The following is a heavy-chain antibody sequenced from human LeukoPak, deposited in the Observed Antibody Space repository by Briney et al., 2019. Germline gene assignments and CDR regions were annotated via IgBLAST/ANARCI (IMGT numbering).Heavy chain of an antibody. CDR2: INAGNGNT. D-gene: IGHD2-2*01. J-gene: IGHJ5*02. CDR1: GYTFTSYA. Sequence: EASAKVSCKASGYTFTSYAMHWVRQAPGQRLEWMGWINAGNGNTKYSQKFQGRVTITRDTSASTAYMELSSLRSEDTAVYYCARDLDIVVVPTSNYAFDPWGQGTLVTVSS. V-gene: IGHV1-3*01. CDR3: ARDLDIVVVPTSNYAFDP.